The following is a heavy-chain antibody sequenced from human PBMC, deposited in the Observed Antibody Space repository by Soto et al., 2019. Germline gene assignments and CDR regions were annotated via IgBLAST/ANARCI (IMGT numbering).Heavy chain of an antibody. CDR3: ARGSFLQLWPKWFDP. V-gene: IGHV3-23*01. D-gene: IGHD5-18*01. Sequence: EVQLLESGGGLVQPGGSLRLSCAASGFTFSSYAMSWVRQAPGKGLEWVSAISGSGGSTYYADSVKGRFTISRDNSKNTLYLQMNSLRAEDTAVYYCARGSFLQLWPKWFDPWGQGTLVTVSS. CDR1: GFTFSSYA. J-gene: IGHJ5*02. CDR2: ISGSGGST.